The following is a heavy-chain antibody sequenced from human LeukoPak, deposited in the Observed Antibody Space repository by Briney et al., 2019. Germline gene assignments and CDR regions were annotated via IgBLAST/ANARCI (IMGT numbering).Heavy chain of an antibody. J-gene: IGHJ5*02. CDR2: IHYTGST. CDR3: ARDSGTTGEVKFDP. Sequence: SETLSLTCTVSGGSISSYYWSWIRQSPGKGLECIGYIHYTGSTNYNPSLKSRVTIPVETSKNQFSLKLKSVTAADTAVYYRARDSGTTGEVKFDPWGQGTLVTVSS. CDR1: GGSISSYY. V-gene: IGHV4-59*12. D-gene: IGHD3-10*01.